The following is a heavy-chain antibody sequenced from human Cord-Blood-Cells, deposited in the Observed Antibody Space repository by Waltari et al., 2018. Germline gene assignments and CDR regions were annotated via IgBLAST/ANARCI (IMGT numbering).Heavy chain of an antibody. CDR3: ARGGVVVPAAKFHYYGSGSYDY. V-gene: IGHV4-34*01. CDR1: GGSFSGYY. J-gene: IGHJ4*02. CDR2: INHSGST. D-gene: IGHD3-10*01. Sequence: QVQLQQWGAGLLKPSETLSLTCAVYGGSFSGYYWSWIRQPPGKGLEWIGEINHSGSTNYNPSLKSRVTISVDTSKNQFSLKLSSVTAADTAVYYCARGGVVVPAAKFHYYGSGSYDYWGQGTLVTVSS.